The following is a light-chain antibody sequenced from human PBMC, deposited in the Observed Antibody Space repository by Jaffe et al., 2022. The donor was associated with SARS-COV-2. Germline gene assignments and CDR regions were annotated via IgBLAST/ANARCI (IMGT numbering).Light chain of an antibody. CDR1: QSVTGT. J-gene: IGKJ1*01. CDR2: GAS. Sequence: EIVMTQSPAILSASPGERATLSCRASQSVTGTLSWYQQKPGQAPRLLFYGASTRATGIPARFSASGSGTEFTLTISSLQSEDFAVYYCQQYNNWPRTFGQGTKVEIK. V-gene: IGKV3-15*01. CDR3: QQYNNWPRT.